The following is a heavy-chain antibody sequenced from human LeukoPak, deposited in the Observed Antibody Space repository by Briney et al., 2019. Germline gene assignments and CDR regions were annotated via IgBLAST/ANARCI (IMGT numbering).Heavy chain of an antibody. V-gene: IGHV3-30*03. J-gene: IGHJ4*02. D-gene: IGHD6-19*01. CDR1: GFTFSMNG. Sequence: SGRSLRLSCAASGFTFSMNGMHWVRQAPGKGPEWVAVLSYDGKNVGYADSVKGRFTISRDNSKNTLYLQMNSLRPGDIAVYYCARDGVSSGWPLDFWGQGTLVTVSS. CDR2: LSYDGKNV. CDR3: ARDGVSSGWPLDF.